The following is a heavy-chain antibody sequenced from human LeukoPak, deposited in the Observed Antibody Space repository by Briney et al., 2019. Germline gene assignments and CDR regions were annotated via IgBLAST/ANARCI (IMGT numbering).Heavy chain of an antibody. CDR2: IYYSGST. V-gene: IGHV4-59*12. CDR3: ARAGDHNWFDP. J-gene: IGHJ5*02. CDR1: GGSIGSYY. Sequence: SETLSLTCTVSGGSIGSYYWGWIRQPPGKGLEWIGYIYYSGSTNYNPSLKSRVTISVDTSKNQFSLKLSSVTAADTAVCYCARAGDHNWFDPWGQGTLVTVSS. D-gene: IGHD3-10*01.